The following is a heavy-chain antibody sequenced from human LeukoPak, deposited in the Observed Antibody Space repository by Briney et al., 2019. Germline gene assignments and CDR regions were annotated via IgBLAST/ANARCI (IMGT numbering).Heavy chain of an antibody. CDR1: GFTFTSCA. Sequence: RGSLRPSCAASGFTFTSCAMGWVRQAPGKGLEWVSAISGSGSSTYYADSVKGRFTISRNNSRNTLFLQMNSLRVDDMGVYYCARGPAMDVASREGLYFDYWGQGTLVTVSS. J-gene: IGHJ4*02. D-gene: IGHD5-12*01. V-gene: IGHV3-23*01. CDR3: ARGPAMDVASREGLYFDY. CDR2: ISGSGSST.